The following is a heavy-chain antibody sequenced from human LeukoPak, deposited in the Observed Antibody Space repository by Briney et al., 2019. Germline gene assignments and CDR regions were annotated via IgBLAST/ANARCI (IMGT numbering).Heavy chain of an antibody. CDR3: ATDRDYYDSSGYYLVDY. J-gene: IGHJ4*02. D-gene: IGHD3-22*01. V-gene: IGHV3-66*01. CDR2: IYSGGST. Sequence: GGSLRLSCAASGFIVSSNYMSWVRQAPGKGLEWVSVIYSGGSTYYADSVKGRFTISRDNSKNTLYLQMNSLRAEDTAVYYCATDRDYYDSSGYYLVDYWGQGTLVTVSS. CDR1: GFIVSSNY.